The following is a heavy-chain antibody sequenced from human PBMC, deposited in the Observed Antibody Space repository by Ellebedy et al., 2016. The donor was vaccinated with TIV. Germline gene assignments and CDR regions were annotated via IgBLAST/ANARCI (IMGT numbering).Heavy chain of an antibody. Sequence: SETLSLXXTVSGGSISSSSYYWGWIRQPPGKGLEWIGSIYYSGSTYYNPSLKSRVTISVDTSKNQFSLKLSSVTAADTAVYYCARGRYGSPRYFDYWGQGTLVTVSS. CDR2: IYYSGST. CDR1: GGSISSSSYY. J-gene: IGHJ4*02. V-gene: IGHV4-39*07. D-gene: IGHD3-10*01. CDR3: ARGRYGSPRYFDY.